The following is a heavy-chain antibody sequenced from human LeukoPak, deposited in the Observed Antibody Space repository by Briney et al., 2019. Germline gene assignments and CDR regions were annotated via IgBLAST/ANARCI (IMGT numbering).Heavy chain of an antibody. D-gene: IGHD1-20*01. Sequence: SETLSLTCAVYGGSFSGYYWSWIRQPPGKGLEWIGEINHSGSTNYNPSLKSRVTISVDTSKNQFSLKLSSVTAADTAVYYCASLFGISDAFDIWGQGTMVTVSS. V-gene: IGHV4-34*01. CDR2: INHSGST. J-gene: IGHJ3*02. CDR1: GGSFSGYY. CDR3: ASLFGISDAFDI.